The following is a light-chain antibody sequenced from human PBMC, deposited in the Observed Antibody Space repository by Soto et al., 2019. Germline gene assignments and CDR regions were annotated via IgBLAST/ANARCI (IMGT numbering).Light chain of an antibody. V-gene: IGKV1-5*03. CDR3: QPYNSYSPRT. CDR1: QSISSW. Sequence: DIQMTQSPSTLSASVGDRVTITCRASQSISSWLAWYQQKPGKAPKLLIYEASSLESGVPSRFSGSRSGTEFTLTISSLQPDDFATYCCQPYNSYSPRTFGQGTKVEIK. CDR2: EAS. J-gene: IGKJ1*01.